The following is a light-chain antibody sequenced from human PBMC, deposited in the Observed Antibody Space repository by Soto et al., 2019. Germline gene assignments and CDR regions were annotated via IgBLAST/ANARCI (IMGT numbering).Light chain of an antibody. J-gene: IGLJ2*01. Sequence: QSALTQPASVSGSPGQSITISCTGTSSDVGGHDYVSWYQQHPGKAPKLMTYDVSNRPSGVSNRFSGSKSGNTASLTISGLQAEDEADYYCSSYTSSSSGVVFGGGTQLTVL. CDR1: SSDVGGHDY. V-gene: IGLV2-14*01. CDR2: DVS. CDR3: SSYTSSSSGVV.